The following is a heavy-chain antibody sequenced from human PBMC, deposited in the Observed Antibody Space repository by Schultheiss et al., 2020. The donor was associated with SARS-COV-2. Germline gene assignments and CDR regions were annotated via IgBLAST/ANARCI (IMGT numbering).Heavy chain of an antibody. J-gene: IGHJ4*02. Sequence: ESLKISCAVYGGSFSGYYWSWIRQPPGKGLEWIGEINHSGSTNYNPSLKSRVTISVDTSKNQFSLKLSSVTAADTAVYYCARHRLDSSGYLRFDYWGQGALVTVSS. D-gene: IGHD3-22*01. CDR1: GGSFSGYY. CDR2: INHSGST. CDR3: ARHRLDSSGYLRFDY. V-gene: IGHV4-34*01.